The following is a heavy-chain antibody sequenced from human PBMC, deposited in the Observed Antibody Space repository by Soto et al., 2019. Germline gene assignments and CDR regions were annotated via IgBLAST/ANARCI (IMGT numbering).Heavy chain of an antibody. D-gene: IGHD3-10*01. Sequence: LSLTCAVYGGSFSGYYWSWIRQAPGKGLEWVAIIWYDGSNQYHSGSVKGRFTISRDNSKNTLYLQMGSLRAEDMAVYYCARDEGRWPTLVFNYWGQGTLVTVSS. CDR2: IWYDGSNQ. CDR3: ARDEGRWPTLVFNY. J-gene: IGHJ4*02. CDR1: GGSFSGYY. V-gene: IGHV3-33*08.